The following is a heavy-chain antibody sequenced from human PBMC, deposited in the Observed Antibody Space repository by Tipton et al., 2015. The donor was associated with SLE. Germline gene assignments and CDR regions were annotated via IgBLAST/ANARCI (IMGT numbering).Heavy chain of an antibody. CDR3: TREKLGSDAFDI. Sequence: SLRLSCTASGFTFGDYAMSWFRQAPGKGLEWVGFIRNKAYGGSTEYAASVKGRFTISRDDSKSIAYLQMNSLKTEDTAGYYCTREKLGSDAFDIWGQGTMVPVSS. CDR2: IRNKAYGGST. D-gene: IGHD7-27*01. J-gene: IGHJ3*02. CDR1: GFTFGDYA. V-gene: IGHV3-49*03.